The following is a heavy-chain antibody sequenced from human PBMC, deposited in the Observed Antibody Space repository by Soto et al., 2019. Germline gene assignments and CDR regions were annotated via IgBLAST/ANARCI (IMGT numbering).Heavy chain of an antibody. D-gene: IGHD3-16*01. CDR3: ARVKLNGFHHLGDIYYYYGMDV. CDR2: IIPIFGTA. CDR1: GGTFSSYA. J-gene: IGHJ6*02. V-gene: IGHV1-69*12. Sequence: QVQLVQSGAEVKKPGSSVKVSCKASGGTFSSYAISWVRQAPGQGLEWMGGIIPIFGTANYAQKFQGRVTITADESTSTAYMELSILRSEDTSVYYCARVKLNGFHHLGDIYYYYGMDVWGQGTTVTVSS.